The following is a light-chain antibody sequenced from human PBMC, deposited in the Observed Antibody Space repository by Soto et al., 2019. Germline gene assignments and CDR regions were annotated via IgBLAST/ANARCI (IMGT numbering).Light chain of an antibody. CDR1: QSVSSSY. J-gene: IGKJ1*01. CDR2: GAS. Sequence: EIVVTQSPGTLSLSPGERATLSCRASQSVSSSYLAWHPQKPGAAPRLLIYGASRRSTGMPDRFSGSGYGTELTVTICRLESGDLAVDYCQQYGRASWRFVQGTKGHIK. V-gene: IGKV3-20*01. CDR3: QQYGRASWR.